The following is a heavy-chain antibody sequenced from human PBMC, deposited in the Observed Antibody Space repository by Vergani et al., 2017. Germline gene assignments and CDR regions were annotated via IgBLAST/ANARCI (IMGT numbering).Heavy chain of an antibody. Sequence: QVQLQESGPGLVKSSETLSLTCSVSFDSIRNLYCNWIRQPPGKGLEWLGSIHYSENTNYNPSLKTRVTISVDTSKNQFSLTLTSVTAADPAVYYCASDTRSGQRADRWVQGILVTVTS. CDR2: IHYSENT. CDR3: ASDTRSGQRADR. V-gene: IGHV4-59*11. D-gene: IGHD6-19*01. CDR1: FDSIRNLY. J-gene: IGHJ5*02.